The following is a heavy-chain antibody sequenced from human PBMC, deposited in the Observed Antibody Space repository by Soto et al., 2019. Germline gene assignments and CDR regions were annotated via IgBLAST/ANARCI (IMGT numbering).Heavy chain of an antibody. D-gene: IGHD6-19*01. CDR1: GYAFTSYY. CDR2: SHVGPDTT. CDR3: ARECSGTYYFDY. Sequence: QVQLEQSGAEVKKPGASMKVSCQASGYAFTSYYIHWVRRAPGQGLEWMGVSHVGPDTTMYAQKFQGRVTMTRDTSTSTVYMELSSLISEDTAVYFCARECSGTYYFDYWGQGTLVTVSS. V-gene: IGHV1-46*01. J-gene: IGHJ4*02.